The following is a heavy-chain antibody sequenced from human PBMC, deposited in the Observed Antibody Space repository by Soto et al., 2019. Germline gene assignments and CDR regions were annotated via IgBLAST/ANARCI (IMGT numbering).Heavy chain of an antibody. Sequence: ETLSLTCTVSGGSISSYYWSWIRQPPGKGLEWIGYIYYSGSTNYNPSLKSRVTISVDTSKNQFSLKLSSVTAADTAVYYCARGSFPSPSATVVTPFDYWGQGTLVTVSS. CDR3: ARGSFPSPSATVVTPFDY. CDR1: GGSISSYY. CDR2: IYYSGST. D-gene: IGHD2-15*01. V-gene: IGHV4-59*01. J-gene: IGHJ4*02.